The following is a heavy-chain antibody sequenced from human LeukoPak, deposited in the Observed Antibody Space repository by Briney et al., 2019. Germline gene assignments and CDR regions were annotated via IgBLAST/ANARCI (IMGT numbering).Heavy chain of an antibody. V-gene: IGHV1-46*01. J-gene: IGHJ5*02. CDR2: INPSGGST. Sequence: ASVKVSCKASGYTFTSYYMHWVRQAPGQGLEWMGIINPSGGSTSYAQKFQGRVTMTRDTSASTAYTELSSLRSEDTAVYYCARSGNYGLLFNWFDPWGQGTLVTVSS. D-gene: IGHD4-23*01. CDR1: GYTFTSYY. CDR3: ARSGNYGLLFNWFDP.